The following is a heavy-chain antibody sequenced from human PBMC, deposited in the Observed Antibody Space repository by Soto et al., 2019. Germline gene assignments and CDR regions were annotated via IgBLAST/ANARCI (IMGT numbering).Heavy chain of an antibody. Sequence: GGSLRLSCAASGFSFSNAWLDWVRQTPGKGLEWVGRIKSKTDGGTTDYAAPVKGRFIISRDGSKNTLYLQMNSLKTEDTAVYYCARRGSELELRVYWGQGTLVTVSS. CDR2: IKSKTDGGTT. CDR3: ARRGSELELRVY. J-gene: IGHJ4*02. D-gene: IGHD1-7*01. V-gene: IGHV3-15*07. CDR1: GFSFSNAW.